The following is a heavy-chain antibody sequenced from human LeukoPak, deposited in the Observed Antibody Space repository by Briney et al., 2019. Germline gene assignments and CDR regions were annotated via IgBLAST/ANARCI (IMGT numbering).Heavy chain of an antibody. J-gene: IGHJ4*02. CDR3: ARGYQRPDY. CDR2: SSSSSNNI. D-gene: IGHD2-2*01. CDR1: GFTFSTYT. Sequence: GGSLRLSCAASGFTFSTYTMNWVRQAPGKGLEWVSSSSSSSNNIYYADSVKGRFTISRDNAMNSAYLQMNSLRVEDTAVYYCARGYQRPDYWGQGTLITVSS. V-gene: IGHV3-21*01.